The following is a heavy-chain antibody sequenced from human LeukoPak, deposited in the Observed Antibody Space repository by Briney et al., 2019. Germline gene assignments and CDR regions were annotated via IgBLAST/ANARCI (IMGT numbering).Heavy chain of an antibody. V-gene: IGHV3-48*01. CDR1: GFPFKSYA. CDR2: ISSGVTTE. J-gene: IGHJ5*02. CDR3: ARFNLGWLDP. Sequence: TGGSLRLSCAASGFPFKSYAMSWVRQAPGKGREWISYISSGVTTEYYADSVKGRFTISRDDAKNSLYLQMDSLRAEDTAVYYCARFNLGWLDPWGQGALVTVSS. D-gene: IGHD1-20*01.